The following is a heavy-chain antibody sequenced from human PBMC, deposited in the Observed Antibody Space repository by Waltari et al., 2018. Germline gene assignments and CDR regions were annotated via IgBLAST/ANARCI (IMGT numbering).Heavy chain of an antibody. D-gene: IGHD1-20*01. V-gene: IGHV1-3*01. CDR2: INAGKGDT. CDR3: ARGLYRIAEQLTFDY. Sequence: QVQLVQSGAEVKKPGASVKVSCKASGYTFSSYAVHWVRQAPGQRREWMGWINAGKGDTKKSQKLQGRVTITRDTSASTAYMELSSLRSEDTAVYYCARGLYRIAEQLTFDYWGQGTLVTVSS. CDR1: GYTFSSYA. J-gene: IGHJ4*02.